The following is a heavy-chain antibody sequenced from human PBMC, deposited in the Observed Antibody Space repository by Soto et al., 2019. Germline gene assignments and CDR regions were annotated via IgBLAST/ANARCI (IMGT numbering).Heavy chain of an antibody. CDR3: ARVGTAMVTSWVDY. V-gene: IGHV3-48*02. D-gene: IGHD5-18*01. Sequence: GGSLRLSCTASGLTFNDSAMTWVRQAPGKGLEWVSYISSSSSTIYYADSVKGRFTISRDNAKNSLYLQMNSLRDEDTAVYYCARVGTAMVTSWVDYWGQGTLVTVSS. J-gene: IGHJ4*02. CDR2: ISSSSSTI. CDR1: GLTFNDSA.